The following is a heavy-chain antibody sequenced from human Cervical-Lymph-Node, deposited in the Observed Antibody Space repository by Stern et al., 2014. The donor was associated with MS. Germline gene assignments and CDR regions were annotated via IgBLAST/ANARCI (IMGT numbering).Heavy chain of an antibody. CDR1: GFTFSSYG. CDR2: ISYDGSNK. V-gene: IGHV3-30*18. CDR3: AKESGYQLLLRFAY. D-gene: IGHD2-2*01. J-gene: IGHJ4*02. Sequence: VQLVESGGGVVQPGRSLRLSCAASGFTFSSYGMHWVRQAPGKGLEWVAVISYDGSNKYYADSVKGRFTISRDNSKNTLYLQMNSLRAEDTAVYYCAKESGYQLLLRFAYWGQGTLVTVSP.